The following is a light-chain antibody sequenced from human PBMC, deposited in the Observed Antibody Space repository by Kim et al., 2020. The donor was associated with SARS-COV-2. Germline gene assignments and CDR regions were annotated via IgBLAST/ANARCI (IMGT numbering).Light chain of an antibody. Sequence: QSALTQPASVSGSPGQSITISCSGTSSDIGDYYVSWYQHHPGKAPKLIIYDVNKRPSGLSDRFSGSKSGNTASLTISGLQGDDEADYYYSSYTNSRTWVFGGGTKLTVL. J-gene: IGLJ3*02. CDR1: SSDIGDYY. V-gene: IGLV2-14*03. CDR2: DVN. CDR3: SSYTNSRTWV.